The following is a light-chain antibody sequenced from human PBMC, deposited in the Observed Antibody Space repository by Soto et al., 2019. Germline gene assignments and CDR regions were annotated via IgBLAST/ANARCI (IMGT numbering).Light chain of an antibody. V-gene: IGLV2-14*01. CDR3: TLPTPGSLDV. CDR1: SSDVGNYNY. Sequence: QSALTQPASVSGSPGQSITISCTGTSSDVGNYNYVSWYQQYPGRVPKLLIYMVSNRPSGVSNRFSGSKSGNTASLTISGLQAEDEADYFCTLPTPGSLDVFGTGTKVTVL. J-gene: IGLJ1*01. CDR2: MVS.